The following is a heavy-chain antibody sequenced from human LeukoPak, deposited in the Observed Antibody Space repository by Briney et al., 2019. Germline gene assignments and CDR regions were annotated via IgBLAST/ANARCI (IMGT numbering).Heavy chain of an antibody. CDR2: MNPNSGNT. D-gene: IGHD3-22*01. CDR3: ARGEYYYDSSGYYCGARGDY. V-gene: IGHV1-8*01. Sequence: ASVKVSCKASGYTFTSYDINWVRQATGQGLEWMGWMNPNSGNTGYAQKFQGRVTMTRNTSISTAYMELSSLRSEDTAVYYCARGEYYYDSSGYYCGARGDYWGQGTLVTVSS. CDR1: GYTFTSYD. J-gene: IGHJ4*02.